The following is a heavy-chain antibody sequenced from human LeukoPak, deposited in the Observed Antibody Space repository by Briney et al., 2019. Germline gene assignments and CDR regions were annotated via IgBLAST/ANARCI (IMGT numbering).Heavy chain of an antibody. D-gene: IGHD6-13*01. V-gene: IGHV3-64D*06. J-gene: IGHJ4*02. CDR1: GFTFSRYA. Sequence: GGSLRLSCSASGFTFSRYAVHGVRQAPGKGLEYVSAISSNGGSTNYADSVKGRFTISRDNSKNTLYLQMSSLRGEDTAVYYCRAAGTSERDYWGQGTLVTVSS. CDR3: RAAGTSERDY. CDR2: ISSNGGST.